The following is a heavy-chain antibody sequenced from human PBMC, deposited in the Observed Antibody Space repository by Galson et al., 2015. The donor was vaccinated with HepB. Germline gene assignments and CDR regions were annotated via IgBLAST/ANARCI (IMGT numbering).Heavy chain of an antibody. D-gene: IGHD3-10*01. Sequence: SECLSLTYAVYGGSFSGYYWSWIRQPPGKGLEWIGEINHRRSTHYNPTLKSRVTISVHTSKHLFSLKLSSVTAADTAVSYCARFATMVRGVKPYYGMDVWGQGTTVTVSS. CDR2: INHRRST. CDR3: ARFATMVRGVKPYYGMDV. CDR1: GGSFSGYY. J-gene: IGHJ6*02. V-gene: IGHV4-34*01.